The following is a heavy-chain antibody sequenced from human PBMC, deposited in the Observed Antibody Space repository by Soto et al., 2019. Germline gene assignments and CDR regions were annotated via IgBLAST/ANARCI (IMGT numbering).Heavy chain of an antibody. J-gene: IGHJ3*02. CDR2: ISSSGSTI. Sequence: PGGSLRLSCAASGFTFSDYYMSWIRQAPGKGLEWVSYISSSGSTIYYADSVKGRFTISRDNAKNSLYLQMNSLRAEDTAVYYCARDGTPYYSGSNYDAFDIWGQGTMVTVSS. CDR1: GFTFSDYY. D-gene: IGHD5-12*01. CDR3: ARDGTPYYSGSNYDAFDI. V-gene: IGHV3-11*01.